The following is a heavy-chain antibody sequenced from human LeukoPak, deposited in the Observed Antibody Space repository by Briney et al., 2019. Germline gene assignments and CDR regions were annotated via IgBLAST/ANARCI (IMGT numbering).Heavy chain of an antibody. CDR1: GYTFTSYW. J-gene: IGHJ4*02. V-gene: IGHV5-51*01. D-gene: IGHD5-18*01. CDR3: ARLGYSYGYY. CDR2: IYPGDSDT. Sequence: GESLKISCKGSGYTFTSYWIGWVRQMPGKGLEWMGIIYPGDSDTRYSPSFQAQLTISADKSISTAYLQWSSLKASDTAMYYCARLGYSYGYYWGQGTLVSVSS.